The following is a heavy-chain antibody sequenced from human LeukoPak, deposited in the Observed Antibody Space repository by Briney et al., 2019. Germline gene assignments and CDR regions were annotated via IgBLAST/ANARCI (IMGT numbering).Heavy chain of an antibody. D-gene: IGHD1-26*01. CDR3: TRDGGSFCDFDY. J-gene: IGHJ4*02. V-gene: IGHV3-64*01. Sequence: PGGSLRLPCVGSGFSFRYLAIHWVRQAPGKALEYVSVINTDGRITYYAYFVKGRFTISRDNYKTTVYLKMGSMRGDDMAVYYCTRDGGSFCDFDYWGQGALVTVSS. CDR1: GFSFRYLA. CDR2: INTDGRIT.